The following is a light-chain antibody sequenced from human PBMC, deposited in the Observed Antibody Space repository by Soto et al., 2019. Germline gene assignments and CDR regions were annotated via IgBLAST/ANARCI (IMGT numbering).Light chain of an antibody. V-gene: IGLV1-40*01. CDR2: GNS. Sequence: QLVLTQPPSVSGAPGQRVTISCTGSSSNIGAGYDVHWYQQLPGTAPKLLIYGNSNRPSGVPDRFSGSKSGTSASLAITGLQAEDEADYYCQSYDSIVVFGGGTQLTVL. J-gene: IGLJ2*01. CDR3: QSYDSIVV. CDR1: SSNIGAGYD.